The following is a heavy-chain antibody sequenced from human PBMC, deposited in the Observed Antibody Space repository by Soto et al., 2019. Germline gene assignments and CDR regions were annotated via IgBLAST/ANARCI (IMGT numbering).Heavy chain of an antibody. CDR3: GRGIAVPLYYYYMDV. D-gene: IGHD6-19*01. CDR1: GGSISSVGYY. CDR2: LYYTGST. V-gene: IGHV4-31*03. J-gene: IGHJ6*03. Sequence: SETLSLTCTVSGGSISSVGYYWSWIRRHPGKGLEWVGYLYYTGSTYYNPSLKSRLTISVDTSKSQFSLRLSSVTAADTAVYYCGRGIAVPLYYYYMDVWGKGTTVTVSS.